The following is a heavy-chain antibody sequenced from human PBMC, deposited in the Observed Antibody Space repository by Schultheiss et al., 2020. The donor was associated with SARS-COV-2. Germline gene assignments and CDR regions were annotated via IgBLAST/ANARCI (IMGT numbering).Heavy chain of an antibody. CDR3: ARVSEQWLEPFDY. CDR2: IWYDGSNK. D-gene: IGHD6-19*01. V-gene: IGHV3-33*01. J-gene: IGHJ4*02. CDR1: GFTFSSYG. Sequence: GGSLRLSCAASGFTFSSYGMHWVRQAPGKGLEWVAVIWYDGSNKYYADSVKGRFTISRDNSKNTLYLQMNSLRAEDTAVYYCARVSEQWLEPFDYWGQGTLVTVSS.